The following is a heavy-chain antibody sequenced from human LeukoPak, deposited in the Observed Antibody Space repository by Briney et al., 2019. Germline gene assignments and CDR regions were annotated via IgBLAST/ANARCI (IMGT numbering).Heavy chain of an antibody. V-gene: IGHV3-66*01. Sequence: PGGSLRLSCAASGLTVSSNYTSWVRQAPGKGLEWVSIIYIRGTTYYADSVKGRFTLSRENFKNTLYLQMNSLRAEDTAVYFCASSDYDSSGLLYWGQGTLVTVSS. CDR3: ASSDYDSSGLLY. CDR2: IYIRGTT. CDR1: GLTVSSNY. J-gene: IGHJ4*02. D-gene: IGHD3-22*01.